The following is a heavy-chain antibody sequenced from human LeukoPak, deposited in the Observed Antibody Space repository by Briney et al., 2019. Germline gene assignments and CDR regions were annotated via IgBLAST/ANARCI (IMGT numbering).Heavy chain of an antibody. D-gene: IGHD4-17*01. Sequence: GGSLRLSCAASGFTFSSYEMNWVRQAPGKGLEWVSYISSSGSTIYYADSVKGRFTISRDNAKNSLYLQMNSPRAEDTAVYYCARQTTYGDYGYWGQGTLVTVSS. CDR2: ISSSGSTI. J-gene: IGHJ4*02. V-gene: IGHV3-48*03. CDR1: GFTFSSYE. CDR3: ARQTTYGDYGY.